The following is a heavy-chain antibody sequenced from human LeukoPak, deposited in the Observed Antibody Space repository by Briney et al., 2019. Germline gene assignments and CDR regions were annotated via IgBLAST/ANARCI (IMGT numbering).Heavy chain of an antibody. J-gene: IGHJ5*02. V-gene: IGHV4-4*02. CDR1: GDSINSLDL. D-gene: IGHD6-13*01. Sequence: PSGTLSLTCTASGDSINSLDLWSWVRQPPGKGLEWIGEMYLSGTTHSNPSVKSRVTISVDKSKNQFFLNLSSVTAADTAVYYCARDSDRYSSSFRFDPWGQGTLVTVSS. CDR2: MYLSGTT. CDR3: ARDSDRYSSSFRFDP.